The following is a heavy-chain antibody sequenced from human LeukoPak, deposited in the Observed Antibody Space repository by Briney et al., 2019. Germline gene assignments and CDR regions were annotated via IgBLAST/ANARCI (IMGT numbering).Heavy chain of an antibody. V-gene: IGHV1-69*05. J-gene: IGHJ5*02. Sequence: SVKVSCKASGGTFSSYAISWVRQAPGQGLEWMGGIIPIFDTANYAQKFQGRVTITTDESTSTAYMELSSLRSEDTAVYYCARGGAVAGTEYNWFDPWGQGTLVTVSS. CDR1: GGTFSSYA. CDR2: IIPIFDTA. CDR3: ARGGAVAGTEYNWFDP. D-gene: IGHD6-19*01.